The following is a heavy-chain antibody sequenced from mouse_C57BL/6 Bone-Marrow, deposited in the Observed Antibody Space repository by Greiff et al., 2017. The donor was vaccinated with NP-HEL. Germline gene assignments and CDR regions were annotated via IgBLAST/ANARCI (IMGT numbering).Heavy chain of an antibody. V-gene: IGHV5-9*01. J-gene: IGHJ1*03. D-gene: IGHD1-1*01. CDR1: GFTFSSYT. CDR3: ARHRATVVATRGYFDV. Sequence: EVMLVESGGGLVKPGGSLKLSCAASGFTFSSYTMSWVRQTPEKRLEWVATISGGGGNTYYPDSVKGRFTISRDNAKNTLYLQMSSLRSEDTALYYCARHRATVVATRGYFDVWGTGTTVTVSS. CDR2: ISGGGGNT.